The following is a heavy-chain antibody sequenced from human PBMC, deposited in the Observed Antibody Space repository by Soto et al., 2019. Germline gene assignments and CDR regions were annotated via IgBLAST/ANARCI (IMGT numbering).Heavy chain of an antibody. CDR2: ISSSGSTI. CDR1: GFTFSSYS. D-gene: IGHD2-2*01. CDR3: AREGGIVVVPAAIDYYYGMDV. Sequence: EVQLVESGGGLVKPGGSLRLSCAASGFTFSSYSMNWVRQAPGKGLEWVSSISSSGSTIYYADSVKGRFTISRDNAKNSLYLQMNSLRAEDTAVYYCAREGGIVVVPAAIDYYYGMDVWGQGTTVTVSS. V-gene: IGHV3-21*01. J-gene: IGHJ6*02.